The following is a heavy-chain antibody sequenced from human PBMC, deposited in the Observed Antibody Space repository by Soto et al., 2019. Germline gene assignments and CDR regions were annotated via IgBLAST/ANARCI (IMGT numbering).Heavy chain of an antibody. CDR1: GGTFSSYA. V-gene: IGHV1-69*12. CDR2: IIPIFGTA. D-gene: IGHD4-17*01. Sequence: QVQLVQSGAEVKKPGSSVKVSCKASGGTFSSYAISWVRQAPGQGLEWMGGIIPIFGTANYAQKFQGRVTITADDSTSTAYMELSSLRSEDTAVYYCARADDYGDYGPKYDFDYWGQGTLVTVSS. J-gene: IGHJ4*02. CDR3: ARADDYGDYGPKYDFDY.